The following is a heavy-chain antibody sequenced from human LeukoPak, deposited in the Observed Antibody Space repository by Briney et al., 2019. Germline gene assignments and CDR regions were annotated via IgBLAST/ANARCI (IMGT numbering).Heavy chain of an antibody. CDR2: IYYSGST. Sequence: NTSETLSLTCTVSGGPNSSYHWICIRQPPGKGLEWIGYIYYSGSTNYNPSLKRRVPISVDTSKNQFSLRLSSVTGADTAVYYCARGSAYCGGDCYDYWGQGTLVSVSS. D-gene: IGHD2-21*01. J-gene: IGHJ4*02. CDR3: ARGSAYCGGDCYDY. V-gene: IGHV4-59*01. CDR1: GGPNSSYH.